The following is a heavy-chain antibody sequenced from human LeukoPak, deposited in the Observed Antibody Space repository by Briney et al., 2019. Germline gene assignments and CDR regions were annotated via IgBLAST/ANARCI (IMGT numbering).Heavy chain of an antibody. CDR1: GFTFSSYE. J-gene: IGHJ3*02. Sequence: GGSLRLTCAASGFTFSSYEMNWVRQAPGKGLEWVSYISSSGSTIYYADSVKGRFTISRDNAKNSLYLQMNSLRAEDTAVYYCARVPGQQLVLGAFDIWGQGTMVTVSS. CDR3: ARVPGQQLVLGAFDI. V-gene: IGHV3-48*03. D-gene: IGHD6-13*01. CDR2: ISSSGSTI.